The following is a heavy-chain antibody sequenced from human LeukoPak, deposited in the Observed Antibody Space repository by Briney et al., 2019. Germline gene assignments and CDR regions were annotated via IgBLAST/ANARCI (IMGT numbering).Heavy chain of an antibody. CDR3: AGRDKGYYYGMDV. J-gene: IGHJ6*02. D-gene: IGHD5-24*01. V-gene: IGHV3-66*01. CDR1: GFTVSSNY. CDR2: LYSSGST. Sequence: GGSLRLSCAASGFTVSSNYMSWVRQAPGKGLEWVSHLYSSGSTYYTDSVKGRFTISRDSSKNTLYLQMNSLRAEDTAVYYCAGRDKGYYYGMDVWGQGTTVTVSS.